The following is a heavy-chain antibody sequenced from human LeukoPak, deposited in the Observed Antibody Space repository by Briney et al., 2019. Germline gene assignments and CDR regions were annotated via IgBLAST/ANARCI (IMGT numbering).Heavy chain of an antibody. CDR1: GFIFSNYW. CDR2: VNNDGSST. CDR3: AKGGLRVTDY. D-gene: IGHD5/OR15-5a*01. Sequence: GGSLRLSCAASGFIFSNYWMHWVRQAPGKGLAWVSRVNNDGSSTTYADSVKGRFTISRDNAKNTLYLQMNSLRAEDTAVYYCAKGGLRVTDYWGQGTLVTVSS. J-gene: IGHJ4*02. V-gene: IGHV3-74*03.